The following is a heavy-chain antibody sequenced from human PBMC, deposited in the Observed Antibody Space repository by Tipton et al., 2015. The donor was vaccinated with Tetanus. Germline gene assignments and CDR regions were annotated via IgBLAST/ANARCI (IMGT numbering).Heavy chain of an antibody. D-gene: IGHD2-2*01. CDR3: ARHDGDIVVVPGFDY. J-gene: IGHJ4*02. V-gene: IGHV5-51*01. CDR1: GYSFTSYW. CDR2: IYPGDSGT. Sequence: QLVQSGAEVKKPGESLKISCKGSGYSFTSYWIGWVRQMPGKGLEWMGIIYPGDSGTRYSPSFQGQVTISADKSISTAYLQWSSLKASDTAMYYCARHDGDIVVVPGFDYWGQGTLVTVSS.